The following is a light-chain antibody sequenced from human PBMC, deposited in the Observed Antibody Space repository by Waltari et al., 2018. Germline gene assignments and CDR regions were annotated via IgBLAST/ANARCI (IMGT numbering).Light chain of an antibody. CDR3: QQWNSWAS. J-gene: IGKJ2*01. Sequence: IVLTQSPGTLSVSPGERATLSCRASHSIDSNLAWDQKKPGQDPRLLIAGESSRGMGTPARFSGSGSVREFTLTISSVQSEDIAVYCCQQWNSWASFGQGTRLQIK. V-gene: IGKV3-15*01. CDR2: GES. CDR1: HSIDSN.